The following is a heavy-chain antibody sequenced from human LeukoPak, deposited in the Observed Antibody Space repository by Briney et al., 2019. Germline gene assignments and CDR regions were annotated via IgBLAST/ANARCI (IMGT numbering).Heavy chain of an antibody. V-gene: IGHV3-49*04. D-gene: IGHD1-26*01. CDR3: TRGRRATHDY. J-gene: IGHJ4*02. CDR1: GGSFSGYY. CDR2: IRSKAYGGTT. Sequence: LSLTCAVYGGSFSGYYWSWVRQAPGKGLEWVGFIRSKAYGGTTEYAASVKGRFTISRDDSKSIAYLQMNSLKTEDTAVYYCTRGRRATHDYWGQGTLVTVSS.